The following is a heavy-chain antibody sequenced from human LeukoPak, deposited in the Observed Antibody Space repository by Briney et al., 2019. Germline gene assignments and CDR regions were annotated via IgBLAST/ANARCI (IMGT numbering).Heavy chain of an antibody. CDR2: RSIYNGNT. Sequence: ASVKVSCKASGYDFINYGISWVRQAPGQGLEWMGWRSIYNGNTDYKLQGRVTMTTDTSTSPAYMEVRSLGSDDTAVYYGARGGPFPSSSSSREYYLDYWGQGTLVTVSS. D-gene: IGHD6-6*01. J-gene: IGHJ4*02. CDR1: GYDFINYG. CDR3: ARGGPFPSSSSSREYYLDY. V-gene: IGHV1-18*01.